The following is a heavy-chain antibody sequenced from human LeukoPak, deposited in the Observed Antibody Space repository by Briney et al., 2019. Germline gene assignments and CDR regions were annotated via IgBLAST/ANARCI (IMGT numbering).Heavy chain of an antibody. V-gene: IGHV4-59*01. CDR3: ARLPNTAMAFDY. CDR2: IYYSGST. D-gene: IGHD5-18*01. Sequence: SETLSLTCTVSGGSISSYYWSWIRQPPGKGLEWIGYIYYSGSTNYNPSLKSRVTISVDTSKNQFSLKPSSVTAADTAVYYCARLPNTAMAFDYWGQGTLVTVSS. J-gene: IGHJ4*02. CDR1: GGSISSYY.